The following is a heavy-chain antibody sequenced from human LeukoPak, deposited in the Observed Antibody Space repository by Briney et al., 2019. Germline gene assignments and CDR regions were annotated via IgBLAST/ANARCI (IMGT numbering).Heavy chain of an antibody. CDR3: ASGRSWPLDY. J-gene: IGHJ4*02. Sequence: SQTLSLTCAISGDSVSSNSAAWSWLRQSPSRGLEWLGRTYYRSKWSSDYAVPMESRIIINSDTSKNQFSLQLNSVTPEDTAVYYCASGRSWPLDYWGQGTLVTVSS. D-gene: IGHD6-13*01. CDR2: TYYRSKWSS. CDR1: GDSVSSNSAA. V-gene: IGHV6-1*01.